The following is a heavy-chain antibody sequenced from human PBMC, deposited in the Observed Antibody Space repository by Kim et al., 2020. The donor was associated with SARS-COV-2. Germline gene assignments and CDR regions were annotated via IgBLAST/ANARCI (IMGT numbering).Heavy chain of an antibody. CDR3: TKDRGSTSWYEFES. V-gene: IGHV3-23*01. CDR2: ISPNGTNM. J-gene: IGHJ4*02. CDR1: GISISSFA. Sequence: GGSLRLSCAASGISISSFAMNWVRQSPGKGLEWVSIISPNGTNMFYVDSVKGRFSLYRDTSKNTVYLHMTNLRPDDTARYYCTKDRGSTSWYEFESWGQG. D-gene: IGHD3-16*01.